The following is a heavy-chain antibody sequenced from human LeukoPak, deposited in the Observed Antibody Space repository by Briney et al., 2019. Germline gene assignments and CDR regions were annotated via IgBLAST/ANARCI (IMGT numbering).Heavy chain of an antibody. D-gene: IGHD3-10*01. CDR3: ARGGTLVRGGDPFDY. CDR2: ISGSGDTT. Sequence: GGSLRLSCAASGFTFSTYGMSWVRQAPGKGLEWVSAISGSGDTTYYADSVKGRFTISRDNSKNTLYLQMTSLRAEDTALYYCARGGTLVRGGDPFDYWGQGTLVTVSS. V-gene: IGHV3-23*01. J-gene: IGHJ4*02. CDR1: GFTFSTYG.